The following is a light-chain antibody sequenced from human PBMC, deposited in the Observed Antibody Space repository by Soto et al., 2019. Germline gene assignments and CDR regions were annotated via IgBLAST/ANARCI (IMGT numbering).Light chain of an antibody. Sequence: QSPGTLSLSPGERATLSCRASQSVSNNYLAWYQQKPGQAPRLLIYGASTRATGIPARFSGSGSETEFTLTISSLQSEDFAVYYCQQYNNWPPITVGQGTRLEIK. J-gene: IGKJ5*01. V-gene: IGKV3-15*01. CDR3: QQYNNWPPIT. CDR1: QSVSNN. CDR2: GAS.